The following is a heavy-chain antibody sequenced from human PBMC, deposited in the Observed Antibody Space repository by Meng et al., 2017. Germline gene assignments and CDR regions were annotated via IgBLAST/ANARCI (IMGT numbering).Heavy chain of an antibody. Sequence: GESLKISCAASGFTFSSYAMHWVRQAPGKGLEWVAVISYDGSNKYYADSVKGRFTISRDNSKNTLYLQMNSLRAEDTAVYYCARDPDYYDSSEDDAFDIWGQGTMVTGSS. CDR2: ISYDGSNK. J-gene: IGHJ3*02. CDR1: GFTFSSYA. V-gene: IGHV3-30*01. CDR3: ARDPDYYDSSEDDAFDI. D-gene: IGHD3-22*01.